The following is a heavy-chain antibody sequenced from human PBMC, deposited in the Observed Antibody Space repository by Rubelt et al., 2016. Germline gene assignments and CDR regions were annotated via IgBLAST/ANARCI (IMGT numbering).Heavy chain of an antibody. D-gene: IGHD3-22*01. J-gene: IGHJ3*02. Sequence: GLEWVAVISYDGSNKYYADSVKGRFTISRDNSKNTLYLQMNSLRAEDTAVYYCARDYYDSSYGASDIWGQGTMVTVSS. CDR3: ARDYYDSSYGASDI. CDR2: ISYDGSNK. V-gene: IGHV3-30*04.